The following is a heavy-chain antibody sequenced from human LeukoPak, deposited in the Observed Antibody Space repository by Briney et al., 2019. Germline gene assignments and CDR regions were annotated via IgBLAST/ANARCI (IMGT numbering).Heavy chain of an antibody. D-gene: IGHD3-10*01. Sequence: GASVTVSFTASGYTFTGYYMHWVRQAPGQGLEWMAWINPNSGGTNYAQKFQGRVTMTRDTSISTAYMELSRLRSDDTAMYYCARSYYGSGSPSDYWGQGTLVTVSS. CDR2: INPNSGGT. CDR3: ARSYYGSGSPSDY. J-gene: IGHJ4*02. V-gene: IGHV1-2*02. CDR1: GYTFTGYY.